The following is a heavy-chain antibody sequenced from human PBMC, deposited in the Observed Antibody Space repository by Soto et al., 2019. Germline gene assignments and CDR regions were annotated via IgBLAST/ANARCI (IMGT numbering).Heavy chain of an antibody. Sequence: QVQLVESGGGEVQPGRSLRLSCAASGFTFRNHGMHWVRLAPGKGLEWVAVIWYDGSEKYYADSVKGRFTIPRDNSKNTLYLQMNSLRGEDTAVYYCARDLGWPAARFDPWGQGTLVTVSS. CDR3: ARDLGWPAARFDP. CDR1: GFTFRNHG. J-gene: IGHJ5*02. CDR2: IWYDGSEK. V-gene: IGHV3-33*01. D-gene: IGHD2-2*01.